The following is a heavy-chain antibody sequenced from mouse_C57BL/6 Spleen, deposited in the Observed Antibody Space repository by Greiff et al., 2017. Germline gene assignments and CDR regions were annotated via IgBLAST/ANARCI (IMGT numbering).Heavy chain of an antibody. V-gene: IGHV5-6*01. J-gene: IGHJ2*01. Sequence: EVMLVESGGDLVKPGGSLKLSCAASGFTFSSYGMSWVRQTPDKRLEWVATISSGGSYTYYPDSVKGRFTISRDNAKNTLYLQMSSLKSEDTAMYYCARHETTQRGYFDYWGQGTTLTVSS. CDR1: GFTFSSYG. D-gene: IGHD2-13*01. CDR3: ARHETTQRGYFDY. CDR2: ISSGGSYT.